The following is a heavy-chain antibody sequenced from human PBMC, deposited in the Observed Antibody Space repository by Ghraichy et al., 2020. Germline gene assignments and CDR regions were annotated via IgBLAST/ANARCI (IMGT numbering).Heavy chain of an antibody. CDR2: VSHGGST. J-gene: IGHJ4*02. Sequence: SETLSLTCAVYGGSFSGYYWTWIRQPPGKGLEWIGEVSHGGSTNYSPSLKSRVTISVDTSKNQFSLKLTSVTAADTAVYYCASGHNLRYSYGPAASPVDYWGQGSLVTVSS. V-gene: IGHV4-34*01. CDR3: ASGHNLRYSYGPAASPVDY. D-gene: IGHD5-18*01. CDR1: GGSFSGYY.